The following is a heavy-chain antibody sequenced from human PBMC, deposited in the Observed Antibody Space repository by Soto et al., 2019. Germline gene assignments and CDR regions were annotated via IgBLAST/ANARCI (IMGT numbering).Heavy chain of an antibody. Sequence: QVQLVESGGGVVQPGRSLRLSCAASGFTFSSYGMHWVRQAPGKGLEWVAVIWYEGSSKYYADAVNGRFTISRDNSKNTPYLQMNSRRAEDTAVYYCARGRPYSNYLLGCLANWGQGTLVTVSS. CDR2: IWYEGSSK. D-gene: IGHD4-4*01. J-gene: IGHJ4*02. V-gene: IGHV3-33*01. CDR3: ARGRPYSNYLLGCLAN. CDR1: GFTFSSYG.